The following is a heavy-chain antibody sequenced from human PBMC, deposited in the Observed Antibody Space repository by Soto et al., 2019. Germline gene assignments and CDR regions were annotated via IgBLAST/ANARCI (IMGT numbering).Heavy chain of an antibody. J-gene: IGHJ5*02. CDR2: MTPIFGRT. CDR1: GGTFNSCT. Sequence: SVKVSCKASGGTFNSCTINWDRETPGQGLEWMGGMTPIFGRTNYGQKFQDRVTITADGSTNTGYMELCDLTSDDTAVNYCARVPGIVLVRTKHPLGAYFDLWGEGALVTVSS. V-gene: IGHV1-69*13. CDR3: ARVPGIVLVRTKHPLGAYFDL. D-gene: IGHD2-8*02.